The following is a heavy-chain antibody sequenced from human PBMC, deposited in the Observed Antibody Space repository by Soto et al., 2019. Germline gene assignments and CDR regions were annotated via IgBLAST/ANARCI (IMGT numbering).Heavy chain of an antibody. CDR3: VRGRAFMSRVAFDI. CDR1: GGSFSDYY. J-gene: IGHJ3*02. CDR2: INHSGFT. D-gene: IGHD1-26*01. Sequence: QVQLQQRGAGLLKPSETLSLTCAVLGGSFSDYYWTWIRQPPGKGLEWIGEINHSGFTSYNPSLKSRLTLLVDTSTKEFYLNLSSVTAADTAAYHCVRGRAFMSRVAFDIWGQGTMVTVSS. V-gene: IGHV4-34*02.